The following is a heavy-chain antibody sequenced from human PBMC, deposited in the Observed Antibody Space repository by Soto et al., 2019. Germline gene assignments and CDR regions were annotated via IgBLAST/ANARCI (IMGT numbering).Heavy chain of an antibody. CDR2: IGSSGTPT. Sequence: PGGSLRLSCAASGFTFSTYAMSWVRQAPGKGLEWVSAIGSSGTPTYYADSVKGRFTVSRDNSKFTLFLQMNSLRVEDTAVYYCATGSSGWPRLWDYRGQGTLVTVSS. D-gene: IGHD6-19*01. V-gene: IGHV3-23*01. J-gene: IGHJ4*02. CDR3: ATGSSGWPRLWDY. CDR1: GFTFSTYA.